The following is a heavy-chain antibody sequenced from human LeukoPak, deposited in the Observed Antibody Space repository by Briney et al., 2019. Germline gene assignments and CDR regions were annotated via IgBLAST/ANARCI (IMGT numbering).Heavy chain of an antibody. J-gene: IGHJ3*02. V-gene: IGHV4-59*01. CDR2: IYYSGST. CDR3: ARDSSSFSDAFDI. CDR1: GGSISSYY. D-gene: IGHD6-13*01. Sequence: PSETLSLTCTVSGGSISSYYWSWIRQPPGKGLEWIGDIYYSGSTNYNPSLKSRVTRSVDTSKNQFSLKLSSVTAAATAVYSCARDSSSFSDAFDIWGQGTMVTVSS.